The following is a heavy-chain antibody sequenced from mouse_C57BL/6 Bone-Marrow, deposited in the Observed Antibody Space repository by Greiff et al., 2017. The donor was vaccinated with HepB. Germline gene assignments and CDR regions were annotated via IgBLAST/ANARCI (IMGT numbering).Heavy chain of an antibody. CDR2: IYPGDGDT. Sequence: QVQLQQSGPELVKPGASVKISCKASGYAFSSSWMNWVKQRPGKGLEWIGRIYPGDGDTNYNGKFKGKATLTADKSSSTAYMQLSSLTSEDSAVYFCARRGVVATNYYAMDYWGQGTSVTVSS. D-gene: IGHD1-1*01. CDR3: ARRGVVATNYYAMDY. J-gene: IGHJ4*01. V-gene: IGHV1-82*01. CDR1: GYAFSSSW.